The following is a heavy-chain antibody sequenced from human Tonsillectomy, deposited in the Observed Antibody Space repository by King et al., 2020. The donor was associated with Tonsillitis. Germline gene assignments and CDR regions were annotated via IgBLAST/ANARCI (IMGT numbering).Heavy chain of an antibody. Sequence: VQLQQWGAGLLKPSETLSLTCAVYGGSLSGYYWSWIRQPPGKGLEWSGEINHSGTTNYNPSLKSRVTISLDTSKNQFSLKLSSVAAADTAVYYCARGYYLGYSPRTHWFDPWGQGTLVTVSS. CDR3: ARGYYLGYSPRTHWFDP. V-gene: IGHV4-34*01. J-gene: IGHJ5*02. CDR1: GGSLSGYY. D-gene: IGHD5-12*01. CDR2: INHSGTT.